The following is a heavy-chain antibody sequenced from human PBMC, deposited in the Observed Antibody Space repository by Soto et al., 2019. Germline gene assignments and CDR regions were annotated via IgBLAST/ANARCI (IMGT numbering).Heavy chain of an antibody. Sequence: QVQLVESGGGVVQPGRSLRLSCAASGFPFSSYGMHWVREAPGKGLEWVAVISYDGSNKYYADSVKGRFTISRDNSASTLYLQMSSVRPEDTAFYYCVGRQCYFGYRGQGPLVSVSP. D-gene: IGHD6-19*01. CDR1: GFPFSSYG. CDR3: VGRQCYFGY. V-gene: IGHV3-30*03. CDR2: ISYDGSNK. J-gene: IGHJ4*02.